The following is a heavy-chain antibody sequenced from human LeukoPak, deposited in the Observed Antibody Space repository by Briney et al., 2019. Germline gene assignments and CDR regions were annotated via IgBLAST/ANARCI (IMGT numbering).Heavy chain of an antibody. CDR1: GGSISTSSYY. CDR2: IFYRGST. V-gene: IGHV4-39*01. D-gene: IGHD3-22*01. Sequence: SETLSLTCTVSGGSISTSSYYWGWVRQPPGKGLEWIGSIFYRGSTYYNPSLKSRVTMSVGTSKNQFSLNLSSVTAADTAVYYCARHLEYYYHSGGYYFGLDYWGQGTLVTVSS. J-gene: IGHJ4*02. CDR3: ARHLEYYYHSGGYYFGLDY.